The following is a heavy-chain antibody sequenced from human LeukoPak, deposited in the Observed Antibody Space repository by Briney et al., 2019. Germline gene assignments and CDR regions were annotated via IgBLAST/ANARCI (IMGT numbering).Heavy chain of an antibody. D-gene: IGHD2-2*01. Sequence: GGSLRLSCVASGFTLSNYAMSWVRQAPGKGLVWVSIRSSSGGATYYADSVKGRFTISRDNSKNTLYLQMNSLRAEDTAVYYCAKKRVITTPAAIDWYFDLWGRGTLLTVSS. CDR2: RSSSGGAT. V-gene: IGHV3-23*01. CDR1: GFTLSNYA. CDR3: AKKRVITTPAAIDWYFDL. J-gene: IGHJ2*01.